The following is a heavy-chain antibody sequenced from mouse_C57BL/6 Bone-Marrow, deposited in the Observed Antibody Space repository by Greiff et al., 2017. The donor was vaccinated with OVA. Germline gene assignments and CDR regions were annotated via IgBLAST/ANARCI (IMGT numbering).Heavy chain of an antibody. J-gene: IGHJ1*03. CDR1: GYTFTSYW. V-gene: IGHV1-53*01. CDR3: ARETVVGDWYFDV. D-gene: IGHD1-1*01. CDR2: INPSNGGP. Sequence: VQLQQPGTELVKPGASVKLSCKASGYTFTSYWMHWVKQRPGQGLEWIGNINPSNGGPNYNEKFKSKATLTVDKSSSTAYMQLSSLTSEDSAVYYCARETVVGDWYFDVWGTGTTVTVSS.